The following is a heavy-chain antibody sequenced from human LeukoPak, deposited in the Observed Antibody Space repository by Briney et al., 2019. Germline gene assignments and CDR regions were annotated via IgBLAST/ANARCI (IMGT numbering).Heavy chain of an antibody. CDR3: ASTDGYNIFPDY. CDR2: INPNSGGT. CDR1: GYTFTGYY. D-gene: IGHD5-24*01. V-gene: IGHV1-2*02. Sequence: ASVKVSCKASGYTFTGYYMHWVRQAPGQGLEWMGWINPNSGGTNYAQKFQGRVTMTRDTSISTAYMELSRLRSDDTAVYCCASTDGYNIFPDYWGQGTLVTVSS. J-gene: IGHJ4*02.